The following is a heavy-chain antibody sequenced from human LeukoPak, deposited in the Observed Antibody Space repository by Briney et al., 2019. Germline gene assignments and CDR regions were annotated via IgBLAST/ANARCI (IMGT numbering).Heavy chain of an antibody. CDR2: ISSSSSYI. CDR1: GFTFSSYS. CDR3: ANLLGYCSGGSCYSDF. Sequence: GGSLRLSCAASGFTFSSYSMNWVRQAPGKGLEWVSSISSSSSYIYYADSVKGRFTISRDNAKNSLYLQMNSLRAEDTAVYYCANLLGYCSGGSCYSDFWGQGTPVTVSS. J-gene: IGHJ4*02. D-gene: IGHD2-15*01. V-gene: IGHV3-21*01.